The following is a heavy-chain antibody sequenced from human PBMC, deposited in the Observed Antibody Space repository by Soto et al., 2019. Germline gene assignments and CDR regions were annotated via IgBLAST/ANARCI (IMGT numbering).Heavy chain of an antibody. CDR2: VYPGDSDS. Sequence: QLVQSEAEVKKPVESLKISCQVSGYSFVNYWIGWVRQMPGKGLEWMGNVYPGDSDSDYSPSFQGQVTISADRSISTTYLQWSSLQASDTAIYYCARQSLSSSAFDFWGQGTLVTVSS. D-gene: IGHD6-25*01. J-gene: IGHJ5*01. V-gene: IGHV5-51*01. CDR3: ARQSLSSSAFDF. CDR1: GYSFVNYW.